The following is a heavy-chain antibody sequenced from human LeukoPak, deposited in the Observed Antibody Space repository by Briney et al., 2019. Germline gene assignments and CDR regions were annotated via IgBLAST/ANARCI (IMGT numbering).Heavy chain of an antibody. D-gene: IGHD6-13*01. CDR1: GYSFTGYA. CDR3: ARALSIAAAGGGY. V-gene: IGHV7-4-1*02. Sequence: ASVKVSCKASGYSFTGYAMNWVRQAPGQGLEWMGWINTNTGNPTYAQGFTGRFVFSLDTSVTTAYLQISSLKTEDTAVYYCARALSIAAAGGGYWGQGTLVTVSS. J-gene: IGHJ4*02. CDR2: INTNTGNP.